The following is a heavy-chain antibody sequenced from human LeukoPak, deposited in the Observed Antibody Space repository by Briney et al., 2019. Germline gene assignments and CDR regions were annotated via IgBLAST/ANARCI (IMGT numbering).Heavy chain of an antibody. D-gene: IGHD5-24*01. CDR3: ARVEMATAFGYYFDY. J-gene: IGHJ4*02. V-gene: IGHV4-34*01. CDR2: INHSGST. CDR1: GGSFSGYY. Sequence: SETLSLTCAVYGGSFSGYYWSWIRQPPGKGLEWIGEINHSGSTNYNPSLKSRVTISVDTSKNQFSLKLSSVTAADTAVYYCARVEMATAFGYYFDYWGQGTLVTVSS.